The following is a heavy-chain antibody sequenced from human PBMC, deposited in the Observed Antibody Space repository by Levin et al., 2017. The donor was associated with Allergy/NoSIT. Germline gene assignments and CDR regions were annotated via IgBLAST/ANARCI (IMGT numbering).Heavy chain of an antibody. CDR2: ISSRSTTI. J-gene: IGHJ4*02. V-gene: IGHV3-48*02. Sequence: GFTFSSYSMTWVRQAPGKGLEWVSYISSRSTTIYYADSVQGRFSISRDNAENSLYLQMNSLRDEDTALYYCVRGIVGSISASGGQGTLVTVSS. D-gene: IGHD1-26*01. CDR3: VRGIVGSISAS. CDR1: GFTFSSYS.